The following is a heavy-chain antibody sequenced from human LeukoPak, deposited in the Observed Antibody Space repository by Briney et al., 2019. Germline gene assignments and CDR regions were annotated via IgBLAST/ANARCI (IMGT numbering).Heavy chain of an antibody. CDR1: GFIFSDYV. Sequence: PGGSLRLSCAASGFIFSDYVMNWLRQAPGRGLEWVAYIRYDGSHKYYIDSVKGRFTISRDNSKNTLYLHMSSLRADDTAVYYCVKDRRGTVTTPEYWGQGTLVTVSS. CDR2: IRYDGSHK. CDR3: VKDRRGTVTTPEY. J-gene: IGHJ4*02. V-gene: IGHV3-30*02. D-gene: IGHD4-11*01.